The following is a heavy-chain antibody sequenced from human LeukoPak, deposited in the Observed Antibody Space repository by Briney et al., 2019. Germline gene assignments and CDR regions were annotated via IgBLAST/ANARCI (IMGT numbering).Heavy chain of an antibody. CDR1: GFTFDDYA. V-gene: IGHV3-9*03. D-gene: IGHD3-9*01. CDR3: SKGKNYDILTGPDY. J-gene: IGHJ4*02. CDR2: LTWNSGSI. Sequence: GRSLRLSWAASGFTFDDYAMYWVRQAPGKGLEWVSGLTWNSGSIAYADSVKGRFTISRDNAKNSLYLQMNSLRAEDMALYYCSKGKNYDILTGPDYWGQGTLLTVSS.